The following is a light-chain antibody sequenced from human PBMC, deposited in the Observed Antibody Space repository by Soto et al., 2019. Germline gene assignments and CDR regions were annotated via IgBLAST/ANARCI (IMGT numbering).Light chain of an antibody. CDR1: SSDVGGYNY. V-gene: IGLV2-14*03. CDR3: SSYTSSNTVL. CDR2: DVT. Sequence: QSVLTQPASVSGSPGQSITISCTGTSSDVGGYNYVSWHQHHPGKAPKLMIYDVTDRPSGISFRFSGSKSGNTASLTISRLQAEDEADYYCSSYTSSNTVLFGGGTKVTVL. J-gene: IGLJ2*01.